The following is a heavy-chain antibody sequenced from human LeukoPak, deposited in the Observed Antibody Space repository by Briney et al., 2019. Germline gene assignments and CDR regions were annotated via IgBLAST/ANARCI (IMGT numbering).Heavy chain of an antibody. D-gene: IGHD6-19*01. CDR3: ATDHAVAGLNWFYP. V-gene: IGHV1-24*01. Sequence: ASVKVSCKVSGYTLTELSMHWVRQAPGKGLEWMGGFDPEDGETICAQKFQGRVTLTEDTSTDTAYMELSSLRSEDTAVYYCATDHAVAGLNWFYPWGQGTLVTVSS. J-gene: IGHJ5*02. CDR1: GYTLTELS. CDR2: FDPEDGET.